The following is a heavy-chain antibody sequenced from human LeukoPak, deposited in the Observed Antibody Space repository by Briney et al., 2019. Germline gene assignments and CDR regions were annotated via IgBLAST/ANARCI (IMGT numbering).Heavy chain of an antibody. CDR1: GGTFSSYA. CDR2: IIPIFGTA. Sequence: SVKVSCKASGGTFSSYAISWVRQAPGQGLEWMGGIIPIFGTANYVQKFQGRVTITADESTSTAYMELSSLRSEDTVVYYCARTVTTPYNYYYGMDVWGQGTTVIVSS. CDR3: ARTVTTPYNYYYGMDV. J-gene: IGHJ6*02. V-gene: IGHV1-69*13. D-gene: IGHD4-17*01.